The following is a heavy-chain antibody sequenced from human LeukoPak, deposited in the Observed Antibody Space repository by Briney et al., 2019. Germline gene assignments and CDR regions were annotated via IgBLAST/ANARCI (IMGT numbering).Heavy chain of an antibody. D-gene: IGHD6-13*01. CDR1: GVSISSYY. CDR2: ISYSGKT. Sequence: PSETLSLTCTVSGVSISSYYWSWIRQPPGKGLEWIGYISYSGKTNYNPSLKSRITISGDTSKNQFSLKLGSVTAADTAVYYCARQSAAAWYYFDYWGQGTLVTVSS. CDR3: ARQSAAAWYYFDY. J-gene: IGHJ4*02. V-gene: IGHV4-59*08.